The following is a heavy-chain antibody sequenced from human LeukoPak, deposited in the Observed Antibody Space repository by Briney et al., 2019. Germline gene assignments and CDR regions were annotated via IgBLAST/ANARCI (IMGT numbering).Heavy chain of an antibody. CDR2: ISSRPSTI. J-gene: IGHJ6*03. CDR1: EFTFSDYY. D-gene: IGHD3-9*01. CDR3: ARVHSALRYPTPGWINYYYYYMDV. V-gene: IGHV3-11*01. Sequence: GGSLRLSCAASEFTFSDYYMTWIRQAPGKGLEWVSYISSRPSTIFYADSVEGRFTISRDNAKNSLYLQMNSLRAEDTAVYYCARVHSALRYPTPGWINYYYYYMDVWGKGTTVTVSS.